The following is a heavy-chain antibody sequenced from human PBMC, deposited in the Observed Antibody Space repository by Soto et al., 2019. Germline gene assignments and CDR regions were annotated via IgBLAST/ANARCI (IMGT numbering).Heavy chain of an antibody. Sequence: SETLSLTCAVYGGSFSGYYWSWIRQPPGKGLEWIGEINHSGSTNYNPSLKSRVTISVDTSKNQFSLKLSSVTAADTAVYYCGIWSPPDAFDIWGQGTMVTVSS. CDR3: GIWSPPDAFDI. J-gene: IGHJ3*02. D-gene: IGHD3-3*01. CDR1: GGSFSGYY. CDR2: INHSGST. V-gene: IGHV4-34*01.